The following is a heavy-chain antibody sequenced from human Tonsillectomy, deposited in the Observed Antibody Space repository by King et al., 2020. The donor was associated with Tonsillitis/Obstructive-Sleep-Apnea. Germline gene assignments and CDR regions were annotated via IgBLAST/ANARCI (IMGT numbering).Heavy chain of an antibody. D-gene: IGHD2-2*01. CDR1: GGSISSYY. CDR2: IYYSGST. J-gene: IGHJ4*02. CDR3: ARQASRYCSSTSCYPIDY. Sequence: QLQESGPGLVKPSETLSLTCTVSGGSISSYYWSWIRQPPGKGLEWIGYIYYSGSTNYNPSLKSRVTISVDTSKNQFSLKLSSVTAADTAVYYCARQASRYCSSTSCYPIDYWGQGTLVTVSS. V-gene: IGHV4-59*01.